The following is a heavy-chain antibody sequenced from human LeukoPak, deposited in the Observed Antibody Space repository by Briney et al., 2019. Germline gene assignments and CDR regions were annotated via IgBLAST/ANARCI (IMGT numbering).Heavy chain of an antibody. CDR1: GFPFNTQD. D-gene: IGHD6-19*01. Sequence: GGSLRLSCAASGFPFNTQDMSWVRQAPGKGLEWVSSIHADGVGTFYADSVKGRFTISRDNSKNTLDLQMNSLRVEGTAVYYCGKGRVSEWGQGTLVTVSS. V-gene: IGHV3-23*01. CDR2: IHADGVGT. J-gene: IGHJ4*02. CDR3: GKGRVSE.